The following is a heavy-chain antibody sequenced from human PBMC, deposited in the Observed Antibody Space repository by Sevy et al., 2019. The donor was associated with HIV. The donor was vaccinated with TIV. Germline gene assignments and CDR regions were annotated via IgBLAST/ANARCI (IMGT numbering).Heavy chain of an antibody. CDR1: GFTFSSYG. V-gene: IGHV3-30*02. J-gene: IGHJ5*02. D-gene: IGHD6-19*01. Sequence: GGSLRLSCAASGFTFSSYGMHWVRQAPGKGLEWVAFIYSDGSNQYYAESVKGRFTISRDNSKNTLYLQMNSLRAEDTAIYYCATLGIAVAGTFPWGQGTLVTVSS. CDR3: ATLGIAVAGTFP. CDR2: IYSDGSNQ.